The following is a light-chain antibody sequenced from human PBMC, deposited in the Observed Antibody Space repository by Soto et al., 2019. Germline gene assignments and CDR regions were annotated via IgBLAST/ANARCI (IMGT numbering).Light chain of an antibody. J-gene: IGKJ2*01. V-gene: IGKV3-20*01. Sequence: EIVLTQSPGTLSLSPGERATLSCRASQSVSSSYLAWYQQKAGQAPRLLIYGASSRATGIPERFSGSGSGTVFTLTISILEPDDFAVYYCQQYGSSPYTFGQGTKLEIK. CDR2: GAS. CDR3: QQYGSSPYT. CDR1: QSVSSSY.